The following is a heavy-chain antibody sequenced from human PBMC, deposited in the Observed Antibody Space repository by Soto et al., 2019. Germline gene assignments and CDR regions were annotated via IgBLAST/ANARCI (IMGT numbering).Heavy chain of an antibody. V-gene: IGHV1-69*13. D-gene: IGHD2-2*01. J-gene: IGHJ4*02. Sequence: ASVKVSCKASGGTFSSYAISWVRQAPGQGLEWMGGIIPIFGTANYAQKFQGRVTITADESTSTAYMELSSLRSEDTAVYYCARFTPAAEGHFDYWGQGTLVTVSS. CDR3: ARFTPAAEGHFDY. CDR1: GGTFSSYA. CDR2: IIPIFGTA.